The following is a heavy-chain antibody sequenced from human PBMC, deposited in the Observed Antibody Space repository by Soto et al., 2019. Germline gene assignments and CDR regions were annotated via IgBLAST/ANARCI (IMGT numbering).Heavy chain of an antibody. Sequence: QVQLVESGGGVVQPGRSLRLSCAASGFTFSSYAMHWVRQAPGKGLEWVAVISYDGSNKYYADSVKGRFTISRDNSKNTLYLQMNSLRAEDTAVYYCARSVTEYSSSWPYFDYWGQGTLVTVSS. CDR1: GFTFSSYA. CDR3: ARSVTEYSSSWPYFDY. V-gene: IGHV3-30-3*01. D-gene: IGHD6-13*01. J-gene: IGHJ4*02. CDR2: ISYDGSNK.